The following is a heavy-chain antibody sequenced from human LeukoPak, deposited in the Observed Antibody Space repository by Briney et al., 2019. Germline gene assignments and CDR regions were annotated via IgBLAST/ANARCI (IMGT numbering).Heavy chain of an antibody. J-gene: IGHJ4*02. CDR1: GYTFTSYY. D-gene: IGHD3-22*01. V-gene: IGHV1-46*01. CDR2: INPSGGST. Sequence: GASVKVSCKASGYTFTSYYMHWVRQAPGQGLEWMGIINPSGGSTSYAQKFQGRVTMTRDTSTSTVYMELSSLRSEDTAVYYCAREYDSSGYYYSRPGYWGQGTLVTASS. CDR3: AREYDSSGYYYSRPGY.